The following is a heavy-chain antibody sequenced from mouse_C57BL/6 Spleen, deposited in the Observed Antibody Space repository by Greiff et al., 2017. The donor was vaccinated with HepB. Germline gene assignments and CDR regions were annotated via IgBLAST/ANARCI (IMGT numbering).Heavy chain of an antibody. V-gene: IGHV5-16*01. J-gene: IGHJ4*01. CDR2: INYDGSST. Sequence: EVQRVESEGGLVQPGSSMKLSCTASGFTFSDYYMAWVRQVPEKGLEWVANINYDGSSTYYLDSLKSRFIISRDNAKNILYLQMSSLKSEDTATYYCARVRTGGFYYAMDYWGQGTSVTVSS. CDR1: GFTFSDYY. CDR3: ARVRTGGFYYAMDY. D-gene: IGHD4-1*01.